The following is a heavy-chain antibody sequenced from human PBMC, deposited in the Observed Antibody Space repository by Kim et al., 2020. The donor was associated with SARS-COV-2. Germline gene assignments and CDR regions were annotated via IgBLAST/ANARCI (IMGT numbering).Heavy chain of an antibody. D-gene: IGHD3-9*01. Sequence: STYHADSGKGHFPISRDNAKNTLYLQMNSLRAEDTAVYYCAKAWAISSDYWGQGTLVTVSS. CDR3: AKAWAISSDY. CDR2: ST. V-gene: IGHV3-23*01. J-gene: IGHJ4*02.